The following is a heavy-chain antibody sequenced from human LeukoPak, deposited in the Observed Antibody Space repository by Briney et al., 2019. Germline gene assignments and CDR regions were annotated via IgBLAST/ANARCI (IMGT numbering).Heavy chain of an antibody. Sequence: PSETLSLTCTVSDGSINSYYWSWIRQPPGKGLEWIGYIYYTGGTNYNPSLKSRVTISLDTSKTQFSLNVRSVTAADTAVYYCARPKGGGRPPAFDLWGRGTLVTVSS. V-gene: IGHV4-59*01. CDR3: ARPKGGGRPPAFDL. CDR2: IYYTGGT. J-gene: IGHJ2*01. D-gene: IGHD3-16*01. CDR1: DGSINSYY.